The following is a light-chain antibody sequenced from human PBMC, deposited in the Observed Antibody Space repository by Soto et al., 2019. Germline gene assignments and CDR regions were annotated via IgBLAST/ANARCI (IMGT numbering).Light chain of an antibody. CDR1: QSVSGSY. Sequence: EIVLTQSPGTLSLSPGERATLSCRASQSVSGSYLAWYQQKYGQAPRLLISATSRRATGIPDRFSGSWSGTDLTLTISKLEPEDFAVYYCHHYGSSPWTFGPGTTVEIK. J-gene: IGKJ1*01. CDR2: ATS. V-gene: IGKV3-20*01. CDR3: HHYGSSPWT.